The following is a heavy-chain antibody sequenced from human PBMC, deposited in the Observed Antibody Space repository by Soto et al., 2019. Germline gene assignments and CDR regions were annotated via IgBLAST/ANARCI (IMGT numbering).Heavy chain of an antibody. Sequence: SETLSLTCTVSGASIGSSYWRWIRQPPGKGLEWMGYIFYSGSTYYSPSLKSRVTISVDTSKNQFSLKLSSVTAADTAVYYCASVIRYYFDYWGQGTLVTVSS. J-gene: IGHJ4*02. CDR2: IFYSGST. CDR1: GASIGSSY. D-gene: IGHD2-21*01. V-gene: IGHV4-59*12. CDR3: ASVIRYYFDY.